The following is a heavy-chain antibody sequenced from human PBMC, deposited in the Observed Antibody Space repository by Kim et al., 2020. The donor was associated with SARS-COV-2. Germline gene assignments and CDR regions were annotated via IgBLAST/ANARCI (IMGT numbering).Heavy chain of an antibody. CDR2: ISSSGSTI. Sequence: GGSLRLSCAASGFTFSSYEMNWVRQAPGKGLEWVSYISSSGSTIYYADSVKGRFTISRDNAKNSLYLQMNSLRAEDTAVYYCARDRYDYVWGSYRYSSDYGMDVWGQGTTVTVSS. D-gene: IGHD3-16*02. V-gene: IGHV3-48*03. CDR1: GFTFSSYE. CDR3: ARDRYDYVWGSYRYSSDYGMDV. J-gene: IGHJ6*02.